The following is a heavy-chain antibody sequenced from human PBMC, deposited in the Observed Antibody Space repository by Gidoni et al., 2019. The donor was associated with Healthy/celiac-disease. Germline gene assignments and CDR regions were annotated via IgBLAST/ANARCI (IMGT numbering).Heavy chain of an antibody. CDR2: ISGSGGST. D-gene: IGHD3-3*01. CDR1: GFTFSRYA. V-gene: IGHV3-23*01. Sequence: EVQLLESGGGLVQPGGSLSLSCAASGFTFSRYAMRWVRQAPGKGLEWVSAISGSGGSTYYADSVKGRFTISRDNSKNTLYLQMNSLRAEDTAVYYCAKDQSPPPLDPYYDFWSGYTNEGMDVWGQGTTVTVSS. CDR3: AKDQSPPPLDPYYDFWSGYTNEGMDV. J-gene: IGHJ6*02.